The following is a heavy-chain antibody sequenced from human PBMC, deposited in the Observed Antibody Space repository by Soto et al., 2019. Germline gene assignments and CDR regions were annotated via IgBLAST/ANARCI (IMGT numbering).Heavy chain of an antibody. J-gene: IGHJ3*02. V-gene: IGHV1-3*01. CDR2: INAGNGNT. CDR1: GYTFTSYA. CDR3: ARDHVVVAATPNRNAFDI. D-gene: IGHD2-15*01. Sequence: ASVKVSCKASGYTFTSYAMHWVRQAPGQRLEWMGWINAGNGNTKYSQKFQGRVTITRDTSASTAYMELSSLRSEDTAVYYCARDHVVVAATPNRNAFDIWGQGTVVTVSS.